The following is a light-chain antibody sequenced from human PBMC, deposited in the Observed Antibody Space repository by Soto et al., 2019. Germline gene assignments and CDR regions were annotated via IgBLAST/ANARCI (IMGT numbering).Light chain of an antibody. Sequence: EMVMTQSPAILSVSPGESATLSCRASQSVNSNYLAWYQQHPGQPPRLLIYGISTRATGIPARFSGSGSGTEFSLTIGSLQSEDFAVYYCQRYSKWPITFGQGTRLEIK. V-gene: IGKV3-15*01. CDR3: QRYSKWPIT. CDR2: GIS. J-gene: IGKJ5*01. CDR1: QSVNSN.